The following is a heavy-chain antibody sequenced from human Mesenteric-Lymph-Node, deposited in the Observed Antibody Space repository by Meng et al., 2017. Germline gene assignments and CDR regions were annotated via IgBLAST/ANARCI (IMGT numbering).Heavy chain of an antibody. D-gene: IGHD4-17*01. CDR2: INHSGST. J-gene: IGHJ4*02. CDR3: ARGRGYGDYGSLY. Sequence: QVQLQPWGAGLLKPSETLSLTCAVYGGSFSGYYWSWIRQPPGKGLEWIGEINHSGSTNYNPSLKSRVTISVDTSKNQFSLKLSSVTAADTAVYYCARGRGYGDYGSLYWGQGTLVTV. V-gene: IGHV4-34*01. CDR1: GGSFSGYY.